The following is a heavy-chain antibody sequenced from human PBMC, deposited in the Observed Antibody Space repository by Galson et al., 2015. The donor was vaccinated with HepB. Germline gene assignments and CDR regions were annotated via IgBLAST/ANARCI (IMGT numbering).Heavy chain of an antibody. CDR2: INTNTGNP. CDR1: GSTFTSYA. D-gene: IGHD5-18*01. J-gene: IGHJ3*02. CDR3: ARDLGYSYGAGDAFDI. Sequence: SVTVSCKASGSTFTSYAMNWVRQAPGQGLEWMGWINTNTGNPTYAQGFTGRFVFSLDTSVSTAYLQISSLKAEDTAVYYCARDLGYSYGAGDAFDIWGQGTMVTVSS. V-gene: IGHV7-4-1*02.